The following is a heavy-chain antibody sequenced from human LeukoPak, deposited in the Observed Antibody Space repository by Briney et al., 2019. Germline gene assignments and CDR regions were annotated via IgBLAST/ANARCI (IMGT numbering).Heavy chain of an antibody. Sequence: GASVKVSRKASGYTFTVYDINWVRQASGQGLEWMGWMNPNSGNTGYAQKFQGRVTMTRDTSTSTAYMELSSLRSEDTAVYYCARGASRSFDYWGQGTLVTVSS. J-gene: IGHJ4*02. CDR2: MNPNSGNT. CDR3: ARGASRSFDY. V-gene: IGHV1-8*02. CDR1: GYTFTVYD.